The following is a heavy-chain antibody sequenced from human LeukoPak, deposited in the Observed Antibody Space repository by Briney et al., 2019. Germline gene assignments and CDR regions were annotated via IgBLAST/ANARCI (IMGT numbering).Heavy chain of an antibody. CDR2: ISWNSGDI. CDR1: GFTFDDYA. J-gene: IGHJ4*02. CDR3: VKDAGRGYYFDA. Sequence: PGGSLRLSCAASGFTFDDYAMHWVRQAPGEGMDWVSGISWNSGDIDYADTAKGRFTISRDNTKKSLYLQMDSVTADDAALYYCVKDAGRGYYFDAWGQGTLVTVSS. V-gene: IGHV3-9*01. D-gene: IGHD3-10*01.